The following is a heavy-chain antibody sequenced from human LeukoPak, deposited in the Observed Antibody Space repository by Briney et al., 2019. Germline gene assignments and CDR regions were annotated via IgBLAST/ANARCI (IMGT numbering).Heavy chain of an antibody. V-gene: IGHV3-64D*06. CDR3: AKYYYSALDY. CDR2: ISSNGGST. J-gene: IGHJ4*02. D-gene: IGHD3-10*01. CDR1: GFTFSSYA. Sequence: PGGSLRLSCSASGFTFSSYAMHWVRQAPGKGLEYVSAISSNGGSTYYADSVKGRFTISRGNSKNTLYLQMSSLRAEDTAVYYCAKYYYSALDYWGQGTLVTVSS.